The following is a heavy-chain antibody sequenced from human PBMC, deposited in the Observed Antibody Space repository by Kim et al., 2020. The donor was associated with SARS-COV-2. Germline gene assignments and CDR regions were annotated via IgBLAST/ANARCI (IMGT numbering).Heavy chain of an antibody. Sequence: GGSLRLSCAASGLTFRNYGMHWARQAPGKGLEWVADISYDGTIQYYGDSVEGRFTISRDNSKNTLYLQMNSLRVEDTAVYYCAKGPIAVVPGGKMWLDPWGQGTLVTVSS. CDR3: AKGPIAVVPGGKMWLDP. CDR1: GLTFRNYG. J-gene: IGHJ5*02. V-gene: IGHV3-30*18. CDR2: ISYDGTIQ. D-gene: IGHD2-2*01.